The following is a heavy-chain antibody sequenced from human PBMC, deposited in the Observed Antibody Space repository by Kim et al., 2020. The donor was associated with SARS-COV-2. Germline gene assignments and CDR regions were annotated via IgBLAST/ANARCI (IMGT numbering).Heavy chain of an antibody. Sequence: GGSLRLSCAASGFTFSSYGMHWVRQAPGKGLEWVAVISYDGSNKYYADSVKGRFTISRDNSKNTLYLQMNSLRAEDTAVYYCARGPWGAAAGYPGSPFD. CDR2: ISYDGSNK. CDR3: ARGPWGAAAGYPGSPFD. CDR1: GFTFSSYG. V-gene: IGHV3-33*05. D-gene: IGHD6-13*01. J-gene: IGHJ4*01.